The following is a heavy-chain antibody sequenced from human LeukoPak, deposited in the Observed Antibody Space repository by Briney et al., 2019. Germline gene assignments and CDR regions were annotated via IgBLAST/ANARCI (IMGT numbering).Heavy chain of an antibody. CDR1: GFTFSSYS. CDR2: ISSSSSTI. D-gene: IGHD6-13*01. Sequence: GGSLRLSCAASGFTFSSYSMNWVRPAPGKGLEWVSYISSSSSTIYYADSVKGRFTISRDNAKNSLYLQMNSLRAEDTAVYYCARGGIAVDYWGQGTLVTVSS. CDR3: ARGGIAVDY. V-gene: IGHV3-48*04. J-gene: IGHJ4*02.